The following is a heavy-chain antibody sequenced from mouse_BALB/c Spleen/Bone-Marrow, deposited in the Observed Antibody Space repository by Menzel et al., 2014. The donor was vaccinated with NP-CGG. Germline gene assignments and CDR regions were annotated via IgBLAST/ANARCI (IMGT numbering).Heavy chain of an antibody. CDR1: GSNIKDTY. V-gene: IGHV14-3*02. CDR2: IDPANGNT. CDR3: ARWLRRYYAMDY. J-gene: IGHJ4*01. Sequence: EVQLQQSGAELVKPGASVKLSCTASGSNIKDTYMHWVKQRPEQGLEWIGRIDPANGNTKYDPKFQGKATITADTSSNTAYLQLSSLTSEDTAVYYCARWLRRYYAMDYWGQGTSVTVSP. D-gene: IGHD2-2*01.